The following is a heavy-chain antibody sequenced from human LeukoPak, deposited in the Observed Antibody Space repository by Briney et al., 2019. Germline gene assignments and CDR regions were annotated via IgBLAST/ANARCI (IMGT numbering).Heavy chain of an antibody. Sequence: ASVKVSCKASGYTFTDYYMHWVRQAPGQGLKWMGWINPNSGDTNYAQKFQGRVTMTRDTSISTAYMELSSLRSDDTAVYYCASDYSDSSGLGYYYYYMDVWGKGTTVTVSS. J-gene: IGHJ6*03. CDR2: INPNSGDT. CDR3: ASDYSDSSGLGYYYYYMDV. CDR1: GYTFTDYY. V-gene: IGHV1-2*02. D-gene: IGHD3-22*01.